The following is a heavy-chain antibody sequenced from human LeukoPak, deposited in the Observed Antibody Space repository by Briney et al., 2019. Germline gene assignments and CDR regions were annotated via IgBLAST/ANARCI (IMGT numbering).Heavy chain of an antibody. CDR3: AAYIDYYDSSGYYPFWY. CDR1: GFTFSSYA. Sequence: GGSLRLSCAASGFTFSSYAMHGVRQAPGKGLEWVAVISYDGSNKYYADSVKGRFTISRDNSKNTLYLQMNSLRAEDTAVYYCAAYIDYYDSSGYYPFWYWGQGTLVTVSS. V-gene: IGHV3-30-3*01. J-gene: IGHJ4*02. D-gene: IGHD3-22*01. CDR2: ISYDGSNK.